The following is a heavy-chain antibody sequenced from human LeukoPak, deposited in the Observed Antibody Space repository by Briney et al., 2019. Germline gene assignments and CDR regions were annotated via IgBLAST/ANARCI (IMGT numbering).Heavy chain of an antibody. CDR2: ISGSGGTT. D-gene: IGHD1-1*01. V-gene: IGHV3-23*01. Sequence: GSLRLSCVASGFTFSISAMNWVRQAPGKGLEWVSTISGSGGTTDYADSVKGRFTISRDNSKNTLYLQMNSLRAEDTAIYYCAKGAMEDDYYYYGMDVWGQGTTVTVSS. J-gene: IGHJ6*02. CDR3: AKGAMEDDYYYYGMDV. CDR1: GFTFSISA.